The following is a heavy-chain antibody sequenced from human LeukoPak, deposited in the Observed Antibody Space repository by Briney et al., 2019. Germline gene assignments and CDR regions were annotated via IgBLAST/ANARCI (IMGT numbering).Heavy chain of an antibody. V-gene: IGHV1-46*01. CDR1: GYTFTSNY. Sequence: ASVKVSCRASGYTFTSNYIHWVRQAPGQGLEWMGMIYPRDGSTSYAQKFQGRVTVTRDTSTSTVHMELSGLRSEDTAVYYCARDQEGFDYWGQGTLVTVSS. J-gene: IGHJ4*02. CDR3: ARDQEGFDY. CDR2: IYPRDGST.